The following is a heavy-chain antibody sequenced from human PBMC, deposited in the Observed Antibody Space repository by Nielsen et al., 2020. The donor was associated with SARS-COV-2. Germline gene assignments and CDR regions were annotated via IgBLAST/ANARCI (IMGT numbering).Heavy chain of an antibody. CDR2: IWHDGSKT. Sequence: GGSLRLSCAASGFTFSTYGMHWVRQAPGKGLEGVAAIWHDGSKTYYADSVKGRFTISKDNSKNTVYLQMNSLRVEDTAVYYCARDRNYDRTQDYWGQGTLVTVSS. J-gene: IGHJ4*02. CDR3: ARDRNYDRTQDY. CDR1: GFTFSTYG. D-gene: IGHD3-22*01. V-gene: IGHV3-33*01.